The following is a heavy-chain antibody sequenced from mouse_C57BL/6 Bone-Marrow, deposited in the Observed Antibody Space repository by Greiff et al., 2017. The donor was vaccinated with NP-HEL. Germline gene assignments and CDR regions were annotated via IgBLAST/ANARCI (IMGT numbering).Heavy chain of an antibody. D-gene: IGHD2-4*01. CDR1: GFTFSSYA. CDR2: ISDGGSYT. CDR3: ARDRLITTSYFDY. V-gene: IGHV5-4*01. Sequence: EVQRVESGGGLVKPGGSLKLSCAASGFTFSSYAMSWVRQTPEKRLEWVATISDGGSYTYYPDNVKGRFTISRDNAKNNLYLQMSHLKSEDTAMYYCARDRLITTSYFDYWGQGTTLTVSS. J-gene: IGHJ2*01.